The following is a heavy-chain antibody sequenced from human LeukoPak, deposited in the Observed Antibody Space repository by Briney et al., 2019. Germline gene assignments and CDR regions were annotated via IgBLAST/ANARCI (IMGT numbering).Heavy chain of an antibody. CDR2: ISYDGSSK. J-gene: IGHJ4*02. D-gene: IGHD4-17*01. Sequence: GRSLRLSCAASGFTFSTYAMHWVRQAPGKGLEWVAVISYDGSSKYYADSVKGRFTISRDNSKNTLYLQMNSLRAEDTAVYYCAKGSYGDYGCFDYWGQGTLVTVSS. V-gene: IGHV3-30*04. CDR1: GFTFSTYA. CDR3: AKGSYGDYGCFDY.